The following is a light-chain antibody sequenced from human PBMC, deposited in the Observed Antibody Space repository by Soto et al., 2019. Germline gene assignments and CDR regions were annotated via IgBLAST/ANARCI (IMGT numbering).Light chain of an antibody. V-gene: IGLV3-21*02. CDR1: NIRIKR. CDR2: DDN. Sequence: SYGLTQPPSVSVAPGQTARITCGGNNIRIKREHWYQQKPGQAPVLCVYDDNARPSGIPERFAGSNSGSTATLTISRVETEDEVYYFCHVYQARSDPHPGFGTGTEVTVL. CDR3: HVYQARSDPHPG. J-gene: IGLJ1*01.